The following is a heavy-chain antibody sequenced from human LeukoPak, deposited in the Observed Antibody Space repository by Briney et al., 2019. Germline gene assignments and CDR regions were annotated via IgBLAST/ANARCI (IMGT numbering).Heavy chain of an antibody. CDR1: GLTFSSYS. CDR2: ISSSSRTT. Sequence: GGSLRLSCAASGLTFSSYSMNWLRQAPGKGLERVAYISSSSRTTYYADSAKGRFTISRDNAKNSLYLQMNSLRAKDTAVYFCAREDGYCSGGNCYSYFDSWGQGTLVTVSS. J-gene: IGHJ4*02. V-gene: IGHV3-48*01. CDR3: AREDGYCSGGNCYSYFDS. D-gene: IGHD2-15*01.